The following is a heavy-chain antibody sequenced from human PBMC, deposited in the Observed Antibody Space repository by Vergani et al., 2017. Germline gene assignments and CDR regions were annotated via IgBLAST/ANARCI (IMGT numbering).Heavy chain of an antibody. CDR2: IYSTGST. J-gene: IGHJ6*02. CDR3: ARVMYRDEASTGDRLEGLDI. V-gene: IGHV4-59*13. CDR1: GGSFNNSY. Sequence: QVQLEESGPGLVKPSETLSLTCTVSGGSFNNSYWSWIRQSPGTGLEWIGYIYSTGSTNYNPSLHSRVTMSVDTSKNHFCLKLRSVTAADTAVYFCARVMYRDEASTGDRLEGLDIWGQGTMVTISS. D-gene: IGHD3-9*01.